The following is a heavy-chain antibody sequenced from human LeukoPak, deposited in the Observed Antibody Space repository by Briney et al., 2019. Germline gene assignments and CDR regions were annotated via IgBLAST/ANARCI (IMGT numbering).Heavy chain of an antibody. CDR2: MSNTGIT. D-gene: IGHD4-23*01. CDR1: GGSISSYF. J-gene: IGHJ4*02. Sequence: PSETLSLTCTVSGGSISSYFWNWIRQPPGQGLEWIGYMSNTGITKYNPSLKSRVTISADTSKNQFSLNLNSVTAADTAVYYCAKAPVTTAVLFDSWGQGTLVAVSS. V-gene: IGHV4-59*01. CDR3: AKAPVTTAVLFDS.